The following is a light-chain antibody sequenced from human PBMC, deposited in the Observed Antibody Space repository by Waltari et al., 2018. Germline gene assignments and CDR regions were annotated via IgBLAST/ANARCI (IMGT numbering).Light chain of an antibody. V-gene: IGLV2-11*01. J-gene: IGLJ1*01. CDR3: YSFAGSYTFV. Sequence: QSALTQPRSVSGSPGQSVTISCTGTSRDVGGYHYVSWFQQHPGKVPKLLIYDVSERPSEVPVRFSGSKSANTASLTISGLQTEDEADYYCYSFAGSYTFVFGTGTRVTVL. CDR2: DVS. CDR1: SRDVGGYHY.